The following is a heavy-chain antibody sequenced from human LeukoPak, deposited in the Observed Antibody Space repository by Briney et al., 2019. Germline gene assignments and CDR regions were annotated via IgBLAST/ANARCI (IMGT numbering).Heavy chain of an antibody. CDR1: GGTFSSYA. CDR3: ASSPEDDYGDYVGLYYFDY. CDR2: IIPIFGTA. D-gene: IGHD4-17*01. V-gene: IGHV1-69*05. Sequence: ASVKVSCKASGGTFSSYAISWVRQAPGQGLEWMGGIIPIFGTANYAQKFQGRVTITTDESTSTAYMERSSLRSEDTAVYYCASSPEDDYGDYVGLYYFDYWGQGTLVTVSS. J-gene: IGHJ4*02.